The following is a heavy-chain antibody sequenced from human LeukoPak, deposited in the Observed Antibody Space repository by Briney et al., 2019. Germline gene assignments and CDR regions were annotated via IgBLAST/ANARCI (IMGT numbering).Heavy chain of an antibody. CDR1: GYTFTSYD. Sequence: GASVKVSCKASGYTFTSYDINWVRQATGQGLEWMGWMNPNSGNTGYAQKFQGRVTMTRNTSISTAYMELSSLRSEDTAVYYCARGPIILEWLSQGYSDYWGQGTLVTVSS. CDR3: ARGPIILEWLSQGYSDY. D-gene: IGHD3-3*01. V-gene: IGHV1-8*01. CDR2: MNPNSGNT. J-gene: IGHJ4*02.